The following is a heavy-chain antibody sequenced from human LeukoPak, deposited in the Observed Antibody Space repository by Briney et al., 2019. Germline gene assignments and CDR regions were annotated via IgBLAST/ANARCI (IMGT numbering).Heavy chain of an antibody. J-gene: IGHJ6*02. D-gene: IGHD2-2*01. CDR1: GFTFDSYG. CDR3: AREAGTSWNHYYYYYGMDV. Sequence: HPGGSLRLSCAASGFTFDSYGVSWVRQAPGKGLEWVAVISYDGSNKYYADSVKGRFTISRDNSKNTLYLQMNSLRAEDTAVYYCAREAGTSWNHYYYYYGMDVWGQGTTVTVSS. V-gene: IGHV3-30*03. CDR2: ISYDGSNK.